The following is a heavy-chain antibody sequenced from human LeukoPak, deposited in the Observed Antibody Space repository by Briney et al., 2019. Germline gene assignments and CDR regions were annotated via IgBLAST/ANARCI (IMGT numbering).Heavy chain of an antibody. CDR1: GYTFAGHY. J-gene: IGHJ3*02. CDR3: ARGRILLWFGRGDAFDI. V-gene: IGHV1-2*02. Sequence: GASVKVSCKASGYTFAGHYIHWVRQAPGQGLEWMGWINPNSGGTNYAQKFQGRVTMTRDTSISTAYMELSRLRSDDTAVYYCARGRILLWFGRGDAFDIWGQGTMVTVSS. D-gene: IGHD3-10*01. CDR2: INPNSGGT.